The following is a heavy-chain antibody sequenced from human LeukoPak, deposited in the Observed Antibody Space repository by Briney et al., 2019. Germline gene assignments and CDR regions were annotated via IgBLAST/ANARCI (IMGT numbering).Heavy chain of an antibody. J-gene: IGHJ4*02. V-gene: IGHV3-23*01. Sequence: GGILRLSCAASGFTFSSFGMSWVRQAPGKGLEWVSAISGGGRSTYYADSVKGRFTISRDNSENTLYLQMNSLRAEDTAVYYCAKDRGYCTSTTCYALHYFDYWGQGTLVTVSS. D-gene: IGHD2-2*01. CDR3: AKDRGYCTSTTCYALHYFDY. CDR1: GFTFSSFG. CDR2: ISGGGRST.